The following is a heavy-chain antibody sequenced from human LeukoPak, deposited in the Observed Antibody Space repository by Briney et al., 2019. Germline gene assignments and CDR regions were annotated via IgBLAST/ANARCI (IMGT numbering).Heavy chain of an antibody. CDR2: ISSSSSTI. CDR3: ARAPWFGEPYFDY. V-gene: IGHV3-48*01. J-gene: IGHJ4*02. CDR1: GFTFSSYS. Sequence: GSLRLSCAASGFTFSSYSVNWVRQAPGKGLEWVSYISSSSSTIYYADSVKGRFTISRDNAKNSLYLQMNSLRAEDTAVYYCARAPWFGEPYFDYWGQGTLVTVSS. D-gene: IGHD3-10*01.